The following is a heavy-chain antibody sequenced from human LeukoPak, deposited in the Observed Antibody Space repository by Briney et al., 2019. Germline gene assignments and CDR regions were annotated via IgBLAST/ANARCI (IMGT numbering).Heavy chain of an antibody. J-gene: IGHJ4*02. CDR2: IKEDGSQK. D-gene: IGHD1-14*01. CDR1: AFTFSTYW. CDR3: ARSPLRRSDS. Sequence: GGSLRLSCAASAFTFSTYWMSWVRQAPGEGLEWVADIKEDGSQKHYVDSVKGRFTISRDNAKSSLYLQMNNLRAEDTAVYYCARSPLRRSDSWGQGTLVIVSS. V-gene: IGHV3-7*01.